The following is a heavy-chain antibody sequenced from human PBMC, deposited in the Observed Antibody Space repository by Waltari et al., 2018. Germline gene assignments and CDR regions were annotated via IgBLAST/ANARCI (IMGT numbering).Heavy chain of an antibody. V-gene: IGHV4-38-2*01. CDR2: IYHSGNT. D-gene: IGHD2-2*01. Sequence: QVQLQESGPGLVKPSETLSLTCAVSGYSISSGYYWGWIRQPPGKGLEWIGSIYHSGNTYYNPSLKRRVTISVDTAKNQFSLKLSSVTAADTAVYYCARGGGRYCSSTSCSLDYWGQGTLVTVSS. J-gene: IGHJ4*02. CDR3: ARGGGRYCSSTSCSLDY. CDR1: GYSISSGYY.